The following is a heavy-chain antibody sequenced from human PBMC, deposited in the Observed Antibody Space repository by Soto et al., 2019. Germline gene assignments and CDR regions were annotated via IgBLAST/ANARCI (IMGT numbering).Heavy chain of an antibody. Sequence: ASVKVSCKACGGAFSSYSMSWVLQAPGQGLEWMGWINPISGGTNYAQKFQGRVTMTRDKSISTAYMELSRLRSDDTAVYYCARGSVGASSPLGWGQGTLVTVSS. CDR2: INPISGGT. V-gene: IGHV1-2*02. CDR1: GGAFSSYS. CDR3: ARGSVGASSPLG. J-gene: IGHJ4*02. D-gene: IGHD1-26*01.